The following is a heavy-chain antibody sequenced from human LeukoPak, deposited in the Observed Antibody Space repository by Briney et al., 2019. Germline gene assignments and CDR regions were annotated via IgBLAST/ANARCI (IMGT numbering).Heavy chain of an antibody. CDR2: ISSSSSYI. V-gene: IGHV3-21*04. J-gene: IGHJ4*02. CDR1: GFTFSSYS. CDR3: ARSPRGSYLYYFDY. Sequence: GGSLRLSCAASGFTFSSYSMNWVRQAPGKGLEWVSSISSSSSYIYYADSMKGRFTISRDNSKNTLYLQMNSLRAEDTAVYYCARSPRGSYLYYFDYWGQGTLVTVSS. D-gene: IGHD1-26*01.